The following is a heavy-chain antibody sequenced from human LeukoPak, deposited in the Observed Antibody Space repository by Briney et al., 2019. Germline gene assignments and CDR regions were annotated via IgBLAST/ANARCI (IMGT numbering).Heavy chain of an antibody. CDR3: ARSLSTGWLFFDY. CDR2: IYSGGST. J-gene: IGHJ4*02. Sequence: GGSLRLSCAASGFTVSSSHMNWVRQAPGKGLEWVSVIYSGGSTSYADSVKGRFTISRDNSKNTLYLQMNSLRAEDTAVYYCARSLSTGWLFFDYWGQGTLVTVSS. CDR1: GFTVSSSH. V-gene: IGHV3-53*01. D-gene: IGHD2-8*02.